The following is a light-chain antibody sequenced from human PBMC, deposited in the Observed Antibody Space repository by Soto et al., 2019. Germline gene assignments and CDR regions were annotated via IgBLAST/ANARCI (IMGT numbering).Light chain of an antibody. CDR2: KAS. CDR1: QSLGIS. J-gene: IGKJ1*01. V-gene: IGKV1-5*03. Sequence: DIQMTQSPSTLSASVGDRVTITYRASQSLGISLAWHQQKPGKAPKLLISKASSLESGVPSRFSGSGSGTEFTLTISSLQPDDFATYYYQQYNSYRSFGQGTKVEI. CDR3: QQYNSYRS.